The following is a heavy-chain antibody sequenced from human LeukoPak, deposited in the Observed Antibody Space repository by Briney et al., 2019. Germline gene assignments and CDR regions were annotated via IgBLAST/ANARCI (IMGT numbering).Heavy chain of an antibody. Sequence: PSETLSLTCTVSGGSISSYYWSWIRQPPGKGLEWIGEINHSGSTNYNPSLKSRVTISVDTSKNQFSLKLSSVTAADTAVYYCARAERYYGSGSFGYWGQGTLVTVSS. J-gene: IGHJ4*02. V-gene: IGHV4-34*01. CDR1: GGSISSYY. D-gene: IGHD3-10*01. CDR2: INHSGST. CDR3: ARAERYYGSGSFGY.